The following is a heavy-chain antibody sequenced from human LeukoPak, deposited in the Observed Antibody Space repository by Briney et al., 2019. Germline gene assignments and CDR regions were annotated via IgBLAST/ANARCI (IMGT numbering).Heavy chain of an antibody. D-gene: IGHD3-10*01. CDR3: AKDPVLLWFGELPYYFDY. CDR1: GFTFSCYA. Sequence: QTGGSLRLSCAASGFTFSCYAMSWVRQAPGKGLEWVSAISGSGGSTYYADSVKGRFTISRDNSKNTLYLQMNSLRAEDTAVYYCAKDPVLLWFGELPYYFDYWGQGTLVTVSS. CDR2: ISGSGGST. J-gene: IGHJ4*02. V-gene: IGHV3-23*01.